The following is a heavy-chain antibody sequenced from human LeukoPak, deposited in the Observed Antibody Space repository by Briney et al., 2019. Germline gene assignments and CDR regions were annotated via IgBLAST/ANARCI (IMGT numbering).Heavy chain of an antibody. CDR1: GVSISTSPYY. J-gene: IGHJ4*02. D-gene: IGHD1-26*01. CDR2: IFYSGST. V-gene: IGHV4-39*01. CDR3: ARHVENLERSGSYGYFDS. Sequence: SETLSLTCAVSGVSISTSPYYWAWIRQPPGKTLEWIANIFYSGSTYYNLSLRSRVTISVDTSRNEISLKLSSVAATDTAIYYCARHVENLERSGSYGYFDSWGRGTLVTVSS.